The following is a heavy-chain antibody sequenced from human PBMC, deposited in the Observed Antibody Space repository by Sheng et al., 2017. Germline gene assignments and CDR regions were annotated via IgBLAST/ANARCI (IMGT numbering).Heavy chain of an antibody. D-gene: IGHD5-18*01. CDR3: ASHPSGYNYGYIDY. J-gene: IGHJ4*02. Sequence: EVQLVESGGGLIQPGGSLRLSCAAPGFTVSSNYMSWVRQAPGKGLEWVSVIYSGGNTYYADSVKGRFTISRDNSKNTLYLQMNSLRAEDTAVYYCASHPSGYNYGYIDYWGQGTLVTVSS. CDR2: IYSGGNT. V-gene: IGHV3-53*01. CDR1: GFTVSSNY.